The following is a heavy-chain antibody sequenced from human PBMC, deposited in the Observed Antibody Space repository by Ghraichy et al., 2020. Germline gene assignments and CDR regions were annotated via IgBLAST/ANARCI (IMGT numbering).Heavy chain of an antibody. CDR2: IIPIFGTA. CDR3: ARDKGYCSSTSCYRGWFDP. Sequence: SVKVSCKASGGTFSSYAISWVRQAPGQGLEWMGGIIPIFGTANYAQKFQGRVTITADKSTSTAYMELSSLRSEDTVVYYCARDKGYCSSTSCYRGWFDPWGQGTLVTVSS. J-gene: IGHJ5*02. V-gene: IGHV1-69*06. D-gene: IGHD2-2*01. CDR1: GGTFSSYA.